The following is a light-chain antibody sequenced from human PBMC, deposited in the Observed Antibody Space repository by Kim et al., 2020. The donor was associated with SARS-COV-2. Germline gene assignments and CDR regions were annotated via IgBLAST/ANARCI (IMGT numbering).Light chain of an antibody. CDR2: GTS. V-gene: IGKV3-15*01. Sequence: GSPGERVTLSGTASRSVGSKLAWYQQQPGQAPRLLIYGTSTRATGIPPRFSGSGSDTEFTLTISSLQSADFAVYYCQQYHNWPPFTFGQGTKLEI. J-gene: IGKJ2*01. CDR1: RSVGSK. CDR3: QQYHNWPPFT.